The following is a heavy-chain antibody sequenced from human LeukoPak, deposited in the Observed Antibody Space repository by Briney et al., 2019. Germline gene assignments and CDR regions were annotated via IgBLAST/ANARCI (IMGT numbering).Heavy chain of an antibody. D-gene: IGHD2-2*01. Sequence: PGGSLRLSCAASGFTFNNYAMSWVRQGPAKGPEWVSAISGSCGSTYYADSVKGRCTISRDTSKNTLYLQMNSLRVEDTAIYYCAKAGICSETSCLHGLYDYWGQGTLVTVFS. CDR2: ISGSCGST. J-gene: IGHJ4*02. CDR1: GFTFNNYA. V-gene: IGHV3-23*01. CDR3: AKAGICSETSCLHGLYDY.